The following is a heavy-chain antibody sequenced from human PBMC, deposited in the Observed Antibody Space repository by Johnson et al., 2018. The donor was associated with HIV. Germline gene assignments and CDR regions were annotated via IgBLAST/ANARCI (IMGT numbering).Heavy chain of an antibody. CDR1: GFTFSSYA. Sequence: VQLVESGGGLVQPGGSLRLSCAATGFTFSSYAMSWVRQAPGKGLEWVSHISGSANSTYYADSVKGRFTISRDNSKNTLYLQMNSLKTEDTAVYYCTTETYYYDGRYYSGFDIWGQWTMVTVSS. D-gene: IGHD3-22*01. CDR3: TTETYYYDGRYYSGFDI. CDR2: ISGSANST. J-gene: IGHJ3*02. V-gene: IGHV3-23*04.